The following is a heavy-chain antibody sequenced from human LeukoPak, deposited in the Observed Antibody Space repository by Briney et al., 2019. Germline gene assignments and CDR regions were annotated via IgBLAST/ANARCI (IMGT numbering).Heavy chain of an antibody. J-gene: IGHJ4*02. V-gene: IGHV3-11*05. Sequence: GGSLRLSCAASGFTFSDYYMSWIRQAPGKGLEWVSYISSSSSYTNYADSVKGRFAISRDNAKNSLYLQMNSLRAEDTAVYYCARGHIAVAFNFDYWGQGPLVTVSS. CDR3: ARGHIAVAFNFDY. CDR2: ISSSSSYT. D-gene: IGHD6-19*01. CDR1: GFTFSDYY.